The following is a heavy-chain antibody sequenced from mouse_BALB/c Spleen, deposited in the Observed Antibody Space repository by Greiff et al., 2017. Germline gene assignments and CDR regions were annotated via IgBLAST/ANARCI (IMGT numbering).Heavy chain of an antibody. CDR2: ISCYNGAT. CDR3: AREAYYGNFYAMDY. V-gene: IGHV1S34*01. CDR1: GYSFTGYY. J-gene: IGHJ4*01. D-gene: IGHD2-10*01. Sequence: LVKTGASVKISCKASGYSFTGYYMHWVKQSHGKSLEWIGYISCYNGATSYNQKFKGKATFTVDTSSSTAYMQLSRLTSEDSAVYFCAREAYYGNFYAMDYWGQGTSVTVSS.